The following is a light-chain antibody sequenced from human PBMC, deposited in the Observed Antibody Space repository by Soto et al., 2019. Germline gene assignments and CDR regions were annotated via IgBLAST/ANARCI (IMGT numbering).Light chain of an antibody. Sequence: QSALTQPASVSGSPGQSITISCTGTISDVGGYNYVSWYQQHPGKAPKLMIFDVSNRPSGVSNRFSGYKSGYTASLTISGIHAEDEADYYCSSYTSSSTYVFGPGTKLTVL. J-gene: IGLJ1*01. CDR3: SSYTSSSTYV. CDR2: DVS. CDR1: ISDVGGYNY. V-gene: IGLV2-14*03.